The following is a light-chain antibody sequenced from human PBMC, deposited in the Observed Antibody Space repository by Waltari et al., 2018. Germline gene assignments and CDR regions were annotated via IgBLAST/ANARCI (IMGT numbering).Light chain of an antibody. J-gene: IGLJ3*02. Sequence: QSALSQPLSVPWSPGQTVTISCTGTSSDAGGYDYVLWYQQNPGKAPKLMVFDVNRRPSGVPDRFSGSKSGNTASLTISGLQAEDEADYYCAAWDDSLTVRFGGGTKLTVL. CDR3: AAWDDSLTVR. CDR1: SSDAGGYDY. CDR2: DVN. V-gene: IGLV2-11*01.